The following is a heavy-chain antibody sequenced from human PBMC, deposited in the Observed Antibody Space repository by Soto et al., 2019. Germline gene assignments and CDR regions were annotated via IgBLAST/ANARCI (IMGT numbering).Heavy chain of an antibody. D-gene: IGHD3-10*01. CDR3: ARAPHLTYYYGSGSYYH. CDR2: INPSGGST. Sequence: QVQLVQSGAEVKKPGASVRVSCKASGYTFTSYYVHWVRRAPGQGLEWMGVINPSGGSTTYAQKFQGGVTMTRDTSTSTVYMELSSLRSEDTAVYYCARAPHLTYYYGSGSYYHWGQGTLVTVSS. CDR1: GYTFTSYY. V-gene: IGHV1-46*01. J-gene: IGHJ5*02.